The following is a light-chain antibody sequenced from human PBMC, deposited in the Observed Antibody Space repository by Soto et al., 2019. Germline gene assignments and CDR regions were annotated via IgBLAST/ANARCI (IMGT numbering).Light chain of an antibody. CDR3: SSYGSCSTL. V-gene: IGLV2-14*03. CDR1: SSDIGSSNY. CDR2: DVS. Sequence: QSALTQAASLSGSPGQSITISCTGTSSDIGSSNYVSWYQQHPGKAPKLMIFDVSYRPSGISDRFSGSKSGNTASLTISGFQPEDEADYYCSSYGSCSTLFGGGTKVTVL. J-gene: IGLJ3*02.